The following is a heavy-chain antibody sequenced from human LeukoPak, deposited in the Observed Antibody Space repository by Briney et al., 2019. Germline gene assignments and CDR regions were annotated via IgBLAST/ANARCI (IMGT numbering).Heavy chain of an antibody. CDR2: ISAYSGNT. CDR1: GYAFTGYG. V-gene: IGHV1-18*01. CDR3: ARDFLGSWYDFGRWFDP. J-gene: IGHJ5*02. D-gene: IGHD3-3*01. Sequence: ASVKVSCKASGYAFTGYGISWVRQAPGQGLEWMGWISAYSGNTNYTQKFQGRVTMTTETSTSTAHMALRSLRSDDTAVYYCARDFLGSWYDFGRWFDPWGQGTLVTVSS.